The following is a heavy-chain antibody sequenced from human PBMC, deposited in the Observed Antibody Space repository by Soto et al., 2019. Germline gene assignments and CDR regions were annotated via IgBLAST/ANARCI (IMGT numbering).Heavy chain of an antibody. J-gene: IGHJ6*02. CDR3: ARDPPPVLRYFDWSQDYYGMDV. D-gene: IGHD3-9*01. CDR1: GFTFSSYS. CDR2: ISSSSSYI. V-gene: IGHV3-21*01. Sequence: GGSLRLSCAASGFTFSSYSMNWVRQAPGKGLEWVSSISSSSSYIYYADSVKGRFTISRDNAKNSLYLQMNSLRAEDTAVYYCARDPPPVLRYFDWSQDYYGMDVWGQGTTVTVSS.